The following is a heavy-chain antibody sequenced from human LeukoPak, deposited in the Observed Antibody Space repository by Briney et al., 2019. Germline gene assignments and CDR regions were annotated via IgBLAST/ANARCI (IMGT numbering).Heavy chain of an antibody. CDR3: ARDPITMVRGDPFDY. CDR1: GYSFVGYG. J-gene: IGHJ4*02. CDR2: FNPENGNT. Sequence: GASVKVSCKASGYSFVGYGITWVRQAPGQGLEWMGWFNPENGNTNYAQKVQGRVTMTADTSTSTSYMELRSLRSDDTAVYYCARDPITMVRGDPFDYWGQGTLVTVSS. D-gene: IGHD3-10*01. V-gene: IGHV1-18*01.